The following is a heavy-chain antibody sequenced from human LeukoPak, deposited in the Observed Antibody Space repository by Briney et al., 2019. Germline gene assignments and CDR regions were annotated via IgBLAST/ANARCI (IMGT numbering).Heavy chain of an antibody. CDR3: ARAAQRLRYFDWTRRDYFDY. D-gene: IGHD3-9*01. CDR2: INTYNGNT. CDR1: GYTFNSYG. J-gene: IGHJ4*02. Sequence: ASVKVSCKASGYTFNSYGITWVRQAPGQGLEWMGWINTYNGNTNYAQKVQGRVTMTTDTSTSTAYMELRSLRSDDTAVYYCARAAQRLRYFDWTRRDYFDYGGQGTLVTVSS. V-gene: IGHV1-18*01.